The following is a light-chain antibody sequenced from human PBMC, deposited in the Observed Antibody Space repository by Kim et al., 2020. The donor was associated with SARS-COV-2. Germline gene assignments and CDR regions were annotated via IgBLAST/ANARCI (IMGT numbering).Light chain of an antibody. CDR3: QSVDISGTYVI. J-gene: IGLJ2*01. Sequence: PGQTAKIDCFGDALPKQYAYGYQQKAGQAPVVVTYKDSARPPGSPERFSGASSGTTVTLTISGVQAEDEADYYCQSVDISGTYVIFGGGTQLTVL. CDR2: KDS. CDR1: ALPKQY. V-gene: IGLV3-25*03.